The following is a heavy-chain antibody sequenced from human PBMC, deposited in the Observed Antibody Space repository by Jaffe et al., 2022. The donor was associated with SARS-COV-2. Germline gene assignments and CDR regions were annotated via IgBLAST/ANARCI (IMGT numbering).Heavy chain of an antibody. CDR2: VAYDGSNK. D-gene: IGHD3-22*01. J-gene: IGHJ3*02. CDR3: ASSGVYYFDSSSYVFDI. Sequence: QVHLVESGGGVVQPGTSLRLSCAASGLTFSSYAMHWVRQAPGKGLEWVAVVAYDGSNKYYADSVQGRFSISRDNSKNTVYLQVNSLRPEDTALYYCASSGVYYFDSSSYVFDIWGQGTMVTVSS. V-gene: IGHV3-30-3*01. CDR1: GLTFSSYA.